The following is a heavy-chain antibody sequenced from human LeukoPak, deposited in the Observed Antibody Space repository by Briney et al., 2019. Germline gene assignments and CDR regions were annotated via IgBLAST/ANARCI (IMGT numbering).Heavy chain of an antibody. CDR1: GYSFTSYW. CDR2: IYPGDPDT. Sequence: GESLKISCKGSGYSFTSYWIGWVRQMPGKGLEWMGIIYPGDPDTRYRPSFQGHVTISADKSISTAYLQWSSLKASDTAMYYCARHGDCSSTSCLKAGFDPWGQGTLVTVSS. D-gene: IGHD2-2*01. J-gene: IGHJ5*02. CDR3: ARHGDCSSTSCLKAGFDP. V-gene: IGHV5-51*01.